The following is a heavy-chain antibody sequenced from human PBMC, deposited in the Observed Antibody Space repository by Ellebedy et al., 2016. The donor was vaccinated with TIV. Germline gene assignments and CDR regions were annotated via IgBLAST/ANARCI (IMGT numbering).Heavy chain of an antibody. V-gene: IGHV4-30-2*01. J-gene: IGHJ5*02. CDR1: GGSISSGDYS. CDR2: ISHRGST. Sequence: MPSETLSLTCALSGGSISSGDYSWSWIRQPPGKGLEWIGYISHRGSTHYNPSLKSRFPISVARSKNPVSLKLSSVTAADRAVYCCAREALTNTYNWFDPWGQGTLVTVSS. CDR3: AREALTNTYNWFDP. D-gene: IGHD1-14*01.